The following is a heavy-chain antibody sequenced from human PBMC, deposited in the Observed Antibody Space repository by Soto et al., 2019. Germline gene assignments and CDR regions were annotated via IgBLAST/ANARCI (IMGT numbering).Heavy chain of an antibody. CDR3: VRRIWDAMVVVSATRGVFDI. Sequence: EVQLEESGGGLVQPGESLRLSCEASGFDLRDYEMNWVRQAPGKGLEWVSHISSRGTMKDFADSLKGRFTISRDNARNSVYLEMNSLRVDDTAVYYCVRRIWDAMVVVSATRGVFDIWGQGTMVTVSS. CDR1: GFDLRDYE. CDR2: ISSRGTMK. V-gene: IGHV3-48*03. D-gene: IGHD2-15*01. J-gene: IGHJ3*02.